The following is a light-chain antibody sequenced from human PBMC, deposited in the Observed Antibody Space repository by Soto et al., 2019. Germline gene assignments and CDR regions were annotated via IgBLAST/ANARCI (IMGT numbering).Light chain of an antibody. CDR3: QQRSNWPIT. J-gene: IGKJ5*01. CDR2: DAS. V-gene: IGKV3-11*01. CDR1: QIVSTY. Sequence: EIVLTQSPATLSLSPGERPTLSCRASQIVSTYLAWYQQKPGQAPRLLIYDASNRATGIPARFSGSGSGTDFTLTISSLEPEDFAVYYCQQRSNWPITFGQGTRLEIK.